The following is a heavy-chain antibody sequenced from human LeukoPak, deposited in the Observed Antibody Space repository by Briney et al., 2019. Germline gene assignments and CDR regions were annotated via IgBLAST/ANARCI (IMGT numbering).Heavy chain of an antibody. CDR1: GGSFSGYY. CDR3: ARGKLVEMATTSPFPYFDY. Sequence: SETLSLTCAVYGGSFSGYYWSWIRQPPGKGLEWIGEINHSGSTNYNPSLKSRVTISVDTSKNQFSLKLSSVTAVDTAVYYCARGKLVEMATTSPFPYFDYWGQGTLVIVSS. V-gene: IGHV4-34*01. J-gene: IGHJ4*02. CDR2: INHSGST. D-gene: IGHD5-24*01.